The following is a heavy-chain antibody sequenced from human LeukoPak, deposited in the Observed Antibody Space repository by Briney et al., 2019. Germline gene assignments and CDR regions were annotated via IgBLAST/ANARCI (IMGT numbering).Heavy chain of an antibody. Sequence: SETLSLTCTVSGGSISSSSYYWGWIRQPPGEGLEWIGSIYYSGSTYYNPSLKSRVTISVDTSKNQFSLKLSSVTAADTAVYYCARLRYYDSSGYSYAFDIWGQGTMVTVSS. CDR1: GGSISSSSYY. J-gene: IGHJ3*02. CDR3: ARLRYYDSSGYSYAFDI. V-gene: IGHV4-39*01. CDR2: IYYSGST. D-gene: IGHD3-22*01.